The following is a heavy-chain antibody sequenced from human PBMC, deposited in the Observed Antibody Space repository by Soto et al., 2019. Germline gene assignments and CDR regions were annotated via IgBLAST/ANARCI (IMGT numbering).Heavy chain of an antibody. V-gene: IGHV1-18*01. CDR3: ARDETYTAGWYFEH. CDR1: GYMFNSYG. J-gene: IGHJ4*02. CDR2: ISGYNGKT. Sequence: QVQLVQSGAEVKKRGASVKVSCKASGYMFNSYGMSWLRQAPGQGLEWIGWISGYNGKTDLAQKFQGRVTMTTEASMCTVYMELTSLRFDDTALYYCARDETYTAGWYFEHWGQGTLVTVPS. D-gene: IGHD6-19*01.